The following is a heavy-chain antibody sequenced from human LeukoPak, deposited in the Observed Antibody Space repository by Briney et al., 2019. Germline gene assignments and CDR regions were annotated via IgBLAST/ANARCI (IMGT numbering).Heavy chain of an antibody. J-gene: IGHJ6*02. CDR1: GGSISSGGYS. D-gene: IGHD3-22*01. CDR3: ARDTYYYDSSGYTHYYYGMDV. V-gene: IGHV4-61*08. CDR2: IYYSGST. Sequence: PSETLSLTCTVSGGSISSGGYSWSWIRQPPGKGLEWIGYIYYSGSTNYNPSLKSRVTISVDTSKNQFSLKLSSVTAADTAVYYCARDTYYYDSSGYTHYYYGMDVWGQGTTVTVSS.